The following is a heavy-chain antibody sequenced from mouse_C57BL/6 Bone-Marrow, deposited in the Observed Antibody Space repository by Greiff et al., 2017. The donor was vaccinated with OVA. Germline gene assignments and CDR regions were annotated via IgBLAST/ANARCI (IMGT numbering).Heavy chain of an antibody. Sequence: DVHLVESGGGLVKPGGSLKLSCAASGFTFSSYAMSWVRQTPEKRLEWVATISDGGSYTYYPDNVKGRFTISRDNAKNNLYLQMSHLKSEDTAMYYCARDYYGSSYERAMDYWGQGTSVTVSS. CDR3: ARDYYGSSYERAMDY. J-gene: IGHJ4*01. V-gene: IGHV5-4*01. CDR2: ISDGGSYT. D-gene: IGHD1-1*01. CDR1: GFTFSSYA.